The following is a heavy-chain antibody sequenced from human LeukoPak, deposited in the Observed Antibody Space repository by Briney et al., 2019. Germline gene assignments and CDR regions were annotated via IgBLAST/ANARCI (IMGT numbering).Heavy chain of an antibody. J-gene: IGHJ4*02. V-gene: IGHV3-23*01. CDR3: AKEADYYDSSGPPRYFDY. CDR2: ISGSGGST. CDR1: GFTFSSFG. D-gene: IGHD3-22*01. Sequence: GGSLRLSCAASGFTFSSFGMRWVRQAPGKGLEWVSAISGSGGSTYYADSVKGRFTISRDNSKNTLYLQMNSLRAEDTAVYYCAKEADYYDSSGPPRYFDYWGQGTLVTVSS.